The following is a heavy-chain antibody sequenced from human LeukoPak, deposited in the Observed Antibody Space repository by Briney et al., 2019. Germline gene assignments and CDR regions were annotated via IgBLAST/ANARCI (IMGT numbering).Heavy chain of an antibody. CDR1: CGSISSYY. CDR2: IYSSGII. D-gene: IGHD3-3*01. CDR3: ARDTGKSGYPDY. J-gene: IGHJ4*02. Sequence: PSETLSLTCTVSCGSISSYYGSWIRQPAGKAPEWIGRIYSSGIINYNPSLKSRVTMSLDNSKNQLSLKLSYVTAADTAVYYCARDTGKSGYPDYWGQGTLVTVSS. V-gene: IGHV4-4*07.